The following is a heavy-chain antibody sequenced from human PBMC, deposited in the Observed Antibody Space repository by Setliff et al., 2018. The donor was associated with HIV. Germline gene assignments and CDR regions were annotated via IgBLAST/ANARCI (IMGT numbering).Heavy chain of an antibody. J-gene: IGHJ4*02. D-gene: IGHD2-15*01. CDR2: IRHDGINE. CDR1: GFTFSSYG. Sequence: GESLSLYCAASGFTFSSYGMHWVRQAPGKGLEWVTFIRHDGINEDYRDSVNGRFSVSRDNSKNTVFLQMNSLRVEDTALYYCARGVPGICSGGTCYLEYWGQGALVTVSS. V-gene: IGHV3-30*02. CDR3: ARGVPGICSGGTCYLEY.